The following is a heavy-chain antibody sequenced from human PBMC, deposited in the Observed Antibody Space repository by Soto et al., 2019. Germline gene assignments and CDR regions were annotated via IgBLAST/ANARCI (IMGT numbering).Heavy chain of an antibody. J-gene: IGHJ5*02. CDR1: GGSISSSSYY. CDR3: ARPDSSGFDP. D-gene: IGHD6-19*01. Sequence: QLQLQESGPGLVKPSETLSLTCTVSGGSISSSSYYWGWIRQPPGKGLEWIGSIYYSGSTYYNPTLKXXVXIXXDTSKNQFSLKLSSVTAADTAVYYCARPDSSGFDPWGQGTLVTVSS. CDR2: IYYSGST. V-gene: IGHV4-39*01.